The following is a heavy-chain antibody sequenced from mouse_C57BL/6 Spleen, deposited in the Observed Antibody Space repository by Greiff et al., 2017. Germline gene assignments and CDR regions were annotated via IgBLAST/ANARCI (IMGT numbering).Heavy chain of an antibody. CDR1: GFNIKDYY. Sequence: VQLQQSGAELVKPGASVKLSCTASGFNIKDYYMHWVKQRTEQGLEWIGRIDPEDGGTKYAPKFQGTATLTVDTSSNTAYLQLSSLTSEDTAVYYGTRDYNGRYFDYGGQGTTLTVSS. CDR2: IDPEDGGT. CDR3: TRDYNGRYFDY. J-gene: IGHJ2*01. V-gene: IGHV14-2*01. D-gene: IGHD1-1*01.